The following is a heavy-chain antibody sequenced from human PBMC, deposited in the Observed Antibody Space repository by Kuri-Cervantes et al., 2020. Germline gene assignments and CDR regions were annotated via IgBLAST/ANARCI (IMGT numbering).Heavy chain of an antibody. D-gene: IGHD1-14*01. CDR2: INHSGST. J-gene: IGHJ2*01. V-gene: IGHV4-34*01. Sequence: SETLSLTCAVYGGSFSGYYWSWIRQPPGKGLEWIGEINHSGSTNYNPSLKSRVTMSVDTSKNQFSLKLSSVTAADTAVYYCARDNGNWYFDLWGRGTLVTVSS. CDR3: ARDNGNWYFDL. CDR1: GGSFSGYY.